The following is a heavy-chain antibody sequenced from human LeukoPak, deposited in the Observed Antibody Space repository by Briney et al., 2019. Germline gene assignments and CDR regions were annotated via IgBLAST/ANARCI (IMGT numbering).Heavy chain of an antibody. J-gene: IGHJ6*03. D-gene: IGHD1-26*01. CDR1: GYSFTSYW. Sequence: GESLKISCKGSGYSFTSYWIGWVRQMPGKGLEWMGIIYPGDSNTRYSPSFQGQVTISADKSISTAYLQWSSLKASDTAVYYCARLHSGSYYDYYYYMDVWGKGTTVTVSS. V-gene: IGHV5-51*01. CDR3: ARLHSGSYYDYYYYMDV. CDR2: IYPGDSNT.